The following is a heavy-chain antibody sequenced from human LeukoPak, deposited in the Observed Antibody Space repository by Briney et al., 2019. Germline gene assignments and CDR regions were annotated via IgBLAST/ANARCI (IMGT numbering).Heavy chain of an antibody. Sequence: PGRSLRLSCAASGFIFSNYGMHWVRQASGKGLEWVALIWYDGSSKYYADSVKGRFTISRDNSKNTLYLQMNSLRDEDTALYYCARKGYCSGGSCYSGWFDYYGVGVWGQGTTVTVSS. V-gene: IGHV3-33*03. CDR3: ARKGYCSGGSCYSGWFDYYGVGV. CDR2: IWYDGSSK. CDR1: GFIFSNYG. D-gene: IGHD2-15*01. J-gene: IGHJ6*02.